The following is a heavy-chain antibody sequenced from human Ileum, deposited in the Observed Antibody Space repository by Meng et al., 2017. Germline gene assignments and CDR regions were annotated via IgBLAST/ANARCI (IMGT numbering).Heavy chain of an antibody. CDR3: ARVVGGPASMSGWFDP. CDR2: IYHSGSP. J-gene: IGHJ5*01. V-gene: IGHV4-4*02. D-gene: IGHD2-2*01. CDR1: GGSISSSNW. Sequence: SGTRPLTRPFSGGSISSSNWWTWVPHAPGKGLEWIGEIYHSGSPNYKPSLKSRVTISVDKSQNQFSLKLNSVTAADTAVYYCARVVGGPASMSGWFDPWGQGTLVTVSS.